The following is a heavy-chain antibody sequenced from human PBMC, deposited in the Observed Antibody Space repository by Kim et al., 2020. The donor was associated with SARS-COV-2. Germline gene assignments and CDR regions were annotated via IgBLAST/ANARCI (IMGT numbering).Heavy chain of an antibody. J-gene: IGHJ4*02. CDR1: GYTFTDYW. CDR2: IDPIDSYT. Sequence: GESLKMSCKGSGYTFTDYWIIWVRQMPGKGLELMGRIDPIDSYTNYRPSFDGHVTISVDRSLSTAYLRWNTLEASDTAMYFCARTGPVGVAPSDFWGQGTLVTVSS. V-gene: IGHV5-10-1*01. CDR3: ARTGPVGVAPSDF. D-gene: IGHD6-19*01.